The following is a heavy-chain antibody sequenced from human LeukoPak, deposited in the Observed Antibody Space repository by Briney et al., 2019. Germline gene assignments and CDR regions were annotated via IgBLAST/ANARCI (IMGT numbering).Heavy chain of an antibody. CDR2: IYPGDSDT. D-gene: IGHD4-17*01. CDR3: ARGMTTVTGGLDY. V-gene: IGHV5-51*01. CDR1: GYSFTNYW. Sequence: GESLKISCKGSGYSFTNYWIDWVREMPGKGLEWMGIIYPGDSDTRYSPSFQGQVTISADKSISTAYLQWNSLKASDTAMYYCARGMTTVTGGLDYWGQGTLVTVSS. J-gene: IGHJ4*02.